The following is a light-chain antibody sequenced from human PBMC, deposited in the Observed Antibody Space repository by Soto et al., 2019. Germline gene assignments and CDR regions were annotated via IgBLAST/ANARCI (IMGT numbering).Light chain of an antibody. CDR2: GAS. CDR3: QQYNKWPLT. CDR1: QSVTNSY. Sequence: EMVMTQSPATLSVSPGERATLSCRASQSVTNSYLAWYQQKPGQAPRLLIYGASTRDTGIPVRFSGSGSGTEFTLTISSVQSEDAAVYYCQQYNKWPLTFAGGTKVEIK. J-gene: IGKJ4*01. V-gene: IGKV3-15*01.